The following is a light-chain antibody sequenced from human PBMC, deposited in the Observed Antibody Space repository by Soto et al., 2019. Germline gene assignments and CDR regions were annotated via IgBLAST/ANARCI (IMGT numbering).Light chain of an antibody. Sequence: EIVLTQSPATLSLSPGERATLSCRASQSVSSYLAWYQQKPGQAPRLLIYDASNRATGIPARFSGSGSGTDFTLTISSLEPEDFAVYYCQQRSNGSPFTFGPGTKVDIK. CDR2: DAS. CDR1: QSVSSY. V-gene: IGKV3-11*01. CDR3: QQRSNGSPFT. J-gene: IGKJ3*01.